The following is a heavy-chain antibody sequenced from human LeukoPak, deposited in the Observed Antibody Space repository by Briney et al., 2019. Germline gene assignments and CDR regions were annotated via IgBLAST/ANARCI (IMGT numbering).Heavy chain of an antibody. V-gene: IGHV1-18*01. CDR1: GYTFTSYG. D-gene: IGHD1-1*01. CDR2: ISAYNGNT. J-gene: IGHJ6*02. Sequence: GASVKVSCKASGYTFTSYGISWVRQAPGQGLEWMGWISAYNGNTNYAQKFQGRVTMTRNTSISTAYMELSSLRSEDTAVYYCAREPKLERHPNYYYYGMDVWGQGTTVTVSS. CDR3: AREPKLERHPNYYYYGMDV.